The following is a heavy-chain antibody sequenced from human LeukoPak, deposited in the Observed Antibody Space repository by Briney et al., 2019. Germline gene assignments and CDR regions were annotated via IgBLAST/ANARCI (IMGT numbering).Heavy chain of an antibody. V-gene: IGHV3-23*01. CDR3: AKDVDTVTGYFDY. D-gene: IGHD5-18*01. CDR2: ISGSGGST. J-gene: IGHJ4*02. CDR1: GFTFSNYA. Sequence: GGSLRLSCAASGFTFSNYAMSWVRQAPGKGLEWVSAISGSGGSTYYADSVKGRFTISRDNSRNTLYLQMNSLRAEDTAAYYCAKDVDTVTGYFDYWGQGTLVTVSS.